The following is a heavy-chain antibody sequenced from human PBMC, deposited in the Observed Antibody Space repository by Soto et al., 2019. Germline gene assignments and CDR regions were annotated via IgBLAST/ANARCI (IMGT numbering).Heavy chain of an antibody. D-gene: IGHD2-8*01. V-gene: IGHV3-74*01. CDR3: ARVPTGKYGVWNY. CDR2: INPGGSIT. Sequence: EEQLVESGGGLVQPGGSLRLSCAASGFTFSSYWMHWVRQAPGKGLVWVSRINPGGSITAYADSVKGLFTISRDNAKNTLYRQMNSLRGDDTAVYYCARVPTGKYGVWNYWGQGTLVTVSS. CDR1: GFTFSSYW. J-gene: IGHJ4*02.